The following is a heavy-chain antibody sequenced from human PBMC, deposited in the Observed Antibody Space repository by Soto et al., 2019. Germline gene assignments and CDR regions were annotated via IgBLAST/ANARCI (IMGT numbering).Heavy chain of an antibody. CDR3: AREERYFDWTPFDI. D-gene: IGHD3-9*01. CDR1: GFTFSSYW. V-gene: IGHV3-7*01. J-gene: IGHJ3*02. Sequence: GGSLRLSCTASGFTFSSYWMSWVRQAPGKGLEWVANIKQDGSEKYYVDSVKGRFTISRDNAKNSLYLQMNSLRAEDTAVYYCAREERYFDWTPFDIWGQGTMVTVSS. CDR2: IKQDGSEK.